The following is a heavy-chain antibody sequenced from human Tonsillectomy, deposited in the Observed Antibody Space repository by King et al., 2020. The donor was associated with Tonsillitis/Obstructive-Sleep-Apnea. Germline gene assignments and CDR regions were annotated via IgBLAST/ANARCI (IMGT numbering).Heavy chain of an antibody. CDR3: ARGDYAYYFDY. CDR1: GGSISSYY. Sequence: QLQESGPGLVKPSETLSLTCTVSGGSISSYYWSWIRQPPGKGLEWIGNIDWSGSTNYNPSLKSRVTISVDTSKNQCSLKLSSVTAADTAVYYCARGDYAYYFDYWGQGTLVTVSS. V-gene: IGHV4-59*01. J-gene: IGHJ4*02. CDR2: IDWSGST. D-gene: IGHD4-17*01.